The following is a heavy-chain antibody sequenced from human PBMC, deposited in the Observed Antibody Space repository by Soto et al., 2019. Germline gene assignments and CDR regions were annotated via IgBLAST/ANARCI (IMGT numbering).Heavy chain of an antibody. D-gene: IGHD3-22*01. Sequence: XESLSLTCAASGFTVTSNYMSWVRQAPGKGLEWVSVIYSGGSTFYPDSVQGRFTISRDNSKNTLYLQMNSLRPEDTAVYYCARNSGTGYYFGYFDYWGQGTLVTVSS. CDR3: ARNSGTGYYFGYFDY. CDR1: GFTVTSNY. V-gene: IGHV3-53*01. J-gene: IGHJ4*02. CDR2: IYSGGST.